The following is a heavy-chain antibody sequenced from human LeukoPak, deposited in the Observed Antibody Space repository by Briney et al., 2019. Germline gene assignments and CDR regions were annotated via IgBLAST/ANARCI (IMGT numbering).Heavy chain of an antibody. CDR1: GYTFTSYA. CDR2: VNAGNGNT. CDR3: ARDRKIAAAGTGAFGY. Sequence: ASVKVSCKASGYTFTSYAMHWVRQAPGQRLEWMGWVNAGNGNTKYSQKFQGRVTITRDTSASTAYMELSSLRSEDTAVYYCARDRKIAAAGTGAFGYWGQGTLVTVSS. V-gene: IGHV1-3*01. J-gene: IGHJ4*02. D-gene: IGHD6-13*01.